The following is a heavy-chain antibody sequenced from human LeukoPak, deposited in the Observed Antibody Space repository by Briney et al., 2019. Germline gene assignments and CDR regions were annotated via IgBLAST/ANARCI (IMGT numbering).Heavy chain of an antibody. CDR2: IHYTGNT. V-gene: IGHV4-31*03. Sequence: SQTLSLTCSVSGGSFSSGDYYWTWIRQHPGKGLEWIGYIHYTGNTYYNPSLKSRLTISVDTSKNEFSLKLSSVTAADTAVYYCARAEAGVGGEYYFDYWGQGTLVTVSS. CDR3: ARAEAGVGGEYYFDY. J-gene: IGHJ4*02. D-gene: IGHD1-26*01. CDR1: GGSFSSGDYY.